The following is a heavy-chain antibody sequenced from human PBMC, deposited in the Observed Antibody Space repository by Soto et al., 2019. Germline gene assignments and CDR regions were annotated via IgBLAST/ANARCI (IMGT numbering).Heavy chain of an antibody. D-gene: IGHD5-12*01. J-gene: IGHJ4*02. CDR3: ARGVVSTRYFDY. V-gene: IGHV3-72*01. CDR1: GFTFSDHY. CDR2: SRDKVHSHTT. Sequence: EVQLAESGGGLVQPGGSLRLSCAASGFTFSDHYMDWVRQAPGKGLEWVGRSRDKVHSHTTEYAASVKGRFTISRGDSENSLYLQMNSLKTEDTAVYYCARGVVSTRYFDYWGQGTLVTVSS.